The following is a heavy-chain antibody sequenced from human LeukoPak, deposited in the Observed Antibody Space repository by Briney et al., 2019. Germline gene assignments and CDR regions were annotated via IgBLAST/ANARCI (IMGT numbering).Heavy chain of an antibody. CDR3: ARAYSSIRAYFDY. D-gene: IGHD6-19*01. Sequence: GGSLRLSCAASGFTFSSYSMNWVRQAPGKGLEWVSYISSSSTIYYADSVKGRFTISRDNAKNSLYLQMNSLRAEDTAVYYCARAYSSIRAYFDYWGQGTLVTVSS. CDR1: GFTFSSYS. J-gene: IGHJ4*02. V-gene: IGHV3-48*01. CDR2: ISSSSTI.